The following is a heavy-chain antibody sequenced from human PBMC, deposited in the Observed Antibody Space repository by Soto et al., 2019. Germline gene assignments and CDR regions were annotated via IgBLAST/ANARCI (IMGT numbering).Heavy chain of an antibody. CDR2: IYYSGST. CDR3: NTDSYFTPKVVRFDY. D-gene: IGHD2-2*01. Sequence: PSETLSLTCTVSGGSISSGGYYWRWIRQHPGKGLEWIGYIYYSGSTYYNPSLKSRVTISVDTSKNQFSLKLSSVTAADTAVYYCNTDSYFTPKVVRFDYWGLGTLVTVS. V-gene: IGHV4-31*03. CDR1: GGSISSGGYY. J-gene: IGHJ4*01.